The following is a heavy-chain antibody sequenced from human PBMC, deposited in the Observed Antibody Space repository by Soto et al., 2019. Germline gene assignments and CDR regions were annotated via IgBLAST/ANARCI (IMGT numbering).Heavy chain of an antibody. Sequence: GGSLRLSCAASGFTFSSYAMSWVRQAPGKGLEWVSAISGSGGSTYYADSVKGRFTISRDNSKNTLYLQMNSLRAEDTAVYYCAKEGNGMATIPAVYYYCYGMDVWGQGTTVTVSS. CDR3: AKEGNGMATIPAVYYYCYGMDV. V-gene: IGHV3-23*01. D-gene: IGHD5-12*01. CDR2: ISGSGGST. J-gene: IGHJ6*02. CDR1: GFTFSSYA.